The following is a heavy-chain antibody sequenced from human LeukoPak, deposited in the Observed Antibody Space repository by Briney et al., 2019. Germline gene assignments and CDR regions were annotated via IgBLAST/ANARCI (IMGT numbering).Heavy chain of an antibody. D-gene: IGHD3-3*01. CDR3: AGYDFWSGSLDY. V-gene: IGHV4-34*01. J-gene: IGHJ4*02. CDR2: INHSGST. Sequence: SETLSLTCAVYGGSFSGYYWSWIRQPPGKGLEWIGEINHSGSTNYNPSLKSRVTISVDTSKNQFSLELSSVTAADTAVYYCAGYDFWSGSLDYWGQGTLVTVSS. CDR1: GGSFSGYY.